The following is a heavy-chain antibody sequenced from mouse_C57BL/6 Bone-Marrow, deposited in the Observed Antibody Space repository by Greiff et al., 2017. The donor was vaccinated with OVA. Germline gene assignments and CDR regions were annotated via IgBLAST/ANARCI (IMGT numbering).Heavy chain of an antibody. CDR1: GYTFTDYE. CDR3: TRDGYYYGSSPDY. Sequence: VKLMESGAELVRPGASVTLSCKASGYTFTDYEMHWVKQTPVHGLEWIGAIDPETGGTAYNQKFKGKAILTADKSSSTAYMELRSLTSEDSAVYYCTRDGYYYGSSPDYWGQGTTLTVSS. D-gene: IGHD1-1*01. V-gene: IGHV1-15*01. J-gene: IGHJ2*01. CDR2: IDPETGGT.